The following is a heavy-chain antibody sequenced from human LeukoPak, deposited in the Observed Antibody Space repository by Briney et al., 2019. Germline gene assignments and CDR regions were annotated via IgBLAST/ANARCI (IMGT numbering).Heavy chain of an antibody. D-gene: IGHD5-18*01. CDR1: GGSIRSYY. CDR2: INHSGST. J-gene: IGHJ4*02. V-gene: IGHV4-34*01. Sequence: PSETLSLTCTVSGGSIRSYYWSWIRQPPGKGLEWIGEINHSGSTNYNPSLKSRVTISVDTSKNQFSLKLSSVTAADTAVYYCARVRRGYSYGYSSGYYEFHYFDYWGQGTLVTVSS. CDR3: ARVRRGYSYGYSSGYYEFHYFDY.